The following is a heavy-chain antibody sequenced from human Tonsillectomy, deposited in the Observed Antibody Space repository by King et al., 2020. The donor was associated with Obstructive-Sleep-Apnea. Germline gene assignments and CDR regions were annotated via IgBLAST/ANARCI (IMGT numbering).Heavy chain of an antibody. CDR3: ARDSFGMDV. J-gene: IGHJ6*02. Sequence: VQLVESGGGVVQPGRSLRLSCAASGFIFSTYAMHWVRQAPGKGLEWVAVISYDGSNKYYADSVKGRFTISSDNSKNTLYLQMNSLRAEDTAVYYCARDSFGMDVWGQGTTVTVSS. V-gene: IGHV3-30*04. CDR1: GFIFSTYA. CDR2: ISYDGSNK.